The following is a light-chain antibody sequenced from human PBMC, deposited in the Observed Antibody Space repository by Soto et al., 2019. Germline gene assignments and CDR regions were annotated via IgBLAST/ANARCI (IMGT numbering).Light chain of an antibody. CDR3: QQYNNWPWT. V-gene: IGKV3D-15*01. J-gene: IGKJ1*01. CDR1: QSVNTN. CDR2: GAS. Sequence: EVMMTQSPVILSVSPGERATLSCRASQSVNTNLAWYQQKPGQAPRLLIYGASTRATGIPARFTGRGSGTALTLTIGRLQSEDFAVYHCQQYNNWPWTFGQGTKVEIK.